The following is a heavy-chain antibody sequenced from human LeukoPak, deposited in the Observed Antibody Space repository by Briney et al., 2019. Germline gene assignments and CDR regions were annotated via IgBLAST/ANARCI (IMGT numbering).Heavy chain of an antibody. D-gene: IGHD6-19*01. CDR3: AKSLYSSGWYVY. V-gene: IGHV3-11*01. Sequence: PGGSLRLSCAASGFTFSDYYMSWIRQAPGKGLEWVSYISSSGSTIYYADSVKGRFTISRDNSKNTLYLQMNSLRAEDTAVYYCAKSLYSSGWYVYWGQGTLVTVSS. CDR1: GFTFSDYY. CDR2: ISSSGSTI. J-gene: IGHJ4*02.